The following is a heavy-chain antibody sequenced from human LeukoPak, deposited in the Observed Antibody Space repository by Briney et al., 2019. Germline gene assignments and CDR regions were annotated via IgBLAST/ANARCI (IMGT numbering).Heavy chain of an antibody. D-gene: IGHD4-11*01. J-gene: IGHJ4*02. CDR2: IKSDGIST. V-gene: IGHV3-74*01. CDR1: GFTFSSYS. CDR3: ARDRAYTQDY. Sequence: GGSLRLSCAASGFTFSSYSMNWVRQAPGKGLVWVSHIKSDGISTTYADSVKGRFTISRDNAKNTLYLQMNSLRAEDTAVYYCARDRAYTQDYWGQGTLVTVSS.